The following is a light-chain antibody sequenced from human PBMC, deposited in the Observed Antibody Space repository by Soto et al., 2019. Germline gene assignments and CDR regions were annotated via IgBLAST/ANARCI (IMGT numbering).Light chain of an antibody. J-gene: IGLJ2*01. V-gene: IGLV2-14*03. CDR3: TSYTSTNSYVA. CDR2: DVT. Sequence: QSALTQPASVSGSPGQSITISCTGTSTNVGGHYYVSWYQQHPGKAPKLIIYDVTDRPSGVSHRFSGSKSGNTASLTISGLQAEDEADYYCTSYTSTNSYVAVGGGTKLTVL. CDR1: STNVGGHYY.